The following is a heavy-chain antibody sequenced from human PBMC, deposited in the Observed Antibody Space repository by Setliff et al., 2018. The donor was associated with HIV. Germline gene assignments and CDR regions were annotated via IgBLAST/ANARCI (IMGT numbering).Heavy chain of an antibody. D-gene: IGHD2-21*01. V-gene: IGHV1-69*05. CDR2: IIPMYGPA. CDR3: ARLSIPAYCYMDV. J-gene: IGHJ6*03. Sequence: SVKVSCKASGVTFSNCSISWVRQAPGQGLEWMGGIIPMYGPAHYAQKFQGRVSLTIDTSASTAYMELRSLRSDDTAVYYCARLSIPAYCYMDVWGKGTTVTVSS. CDR1: GVTFSNCS.